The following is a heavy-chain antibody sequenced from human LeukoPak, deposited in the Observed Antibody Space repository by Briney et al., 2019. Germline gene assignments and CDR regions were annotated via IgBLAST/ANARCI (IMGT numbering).Heavy chain of an antibody. V-gene: IGHV4-59*12. D-gene: IGHD3-22*01. J-gene: IGHJ6*02. CDR1: GGSISSYY. CDR3: ARAYYYDSSGYIFYYYGMDV. Sequence: PSETLSLTCTVSGGSISSYYWSWIRQPPGKGLEWIGYIYYSGSTNYNPSLKSRVTISVDTSKNQFSLKLSSVTAADTAMYYCARAYYYDSSGYIFYYYGMDVWGQGTTVTVSS. CDR2: IYYSGST.